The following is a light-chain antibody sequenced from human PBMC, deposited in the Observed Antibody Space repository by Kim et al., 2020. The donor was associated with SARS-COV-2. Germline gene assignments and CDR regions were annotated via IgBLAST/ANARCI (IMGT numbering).Light chain of an antibody. CDR1: QSINNF. Sequence: ASVGDTVTITCRASQSINNFVNWYQQRPGKAPKLLIYGASSLQSGVPSRFSGSGSGTDFTLTIDSLQPEDFATYYCQQSYSTPQLTFGGGTKLEI. V-gene: IGKV1-39*01. J-gene: IGKJ4*01. CDR3: QQSYSTPQLT. CDR2: GAS.